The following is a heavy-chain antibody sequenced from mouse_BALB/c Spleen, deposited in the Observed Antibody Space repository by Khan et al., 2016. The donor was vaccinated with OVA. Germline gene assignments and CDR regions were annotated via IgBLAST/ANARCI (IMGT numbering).Heavy chain of an antibody. D-gene: IGHD2-1*01. Sequence: LQQPGSELVRPGASVKLSCKASGYTFTSYWMHWVKQRHGQGLEWIGNIYPGSGSTNYDEMFKSKGTLTVDTSSSTAYMHLSSLTSEDSAVYYFTRGGYYGKSLFAYWGQGTLVTVSA. V-gene: IGHV1S22*01. CDR1: GYTFTSYW. CDR2: IYPGSGST. CDR3: TRGGYYGKSLFAY. J-gene: IGHJ3*01.